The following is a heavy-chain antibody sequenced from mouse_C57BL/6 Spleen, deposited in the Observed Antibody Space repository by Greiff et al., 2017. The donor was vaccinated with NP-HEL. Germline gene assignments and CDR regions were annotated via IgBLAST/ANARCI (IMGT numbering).Heavy chain of an antibody. CDR1: GYSITSGYY. CDR2: ISYDGSN. D-gene: IGHD4-1*01. J-gene: IGHJ3*01. Sequence: VQLKESGPGLVKPSQSLSLTCSVTGYSITSGYYWNWIRQFPGNKLEWMGYISYDGSNNYNPSLKNRISITRDTSKNQFLLKLNSVTTEDTATYYCARDGDWAWFAYWGQGTLVTVSA. V-gene: IGHV3-6*01. CDR3: ARDGDWAWFAY.